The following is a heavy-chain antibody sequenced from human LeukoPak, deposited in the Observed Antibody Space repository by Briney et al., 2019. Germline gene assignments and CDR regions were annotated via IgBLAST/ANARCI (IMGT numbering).Heavy chain of an antibody. CDR3: ARVRCSYGPDDAFDI. CDR2: IYYSGST. V-gene: IGHV4-59*01. J-gene: IGHJ3*02. D-gene: IGHD5-18*01. Sequence: SETLSLTCTVSGGSISSYYWSWIRQPPGKGLEWIGYIYYSGSTNYNPSLKSRVTISVDTSKNQFSLKLSSVTAADTAVYYCARVRCSYGPDDAFDIWGQGTMVTVSS. CDR1: GGSISSYY.